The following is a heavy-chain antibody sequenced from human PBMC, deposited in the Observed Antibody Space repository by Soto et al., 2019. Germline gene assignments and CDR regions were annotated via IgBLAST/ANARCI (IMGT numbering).Heavy chain of an antibody. V-gene: IGHV3-48*03. CDR3: ARGPGYSTGWYSDH. D-gene: IGHD6-19*01. CDR2: ISGSGNSI. J-gene: IGHJ4*02. Sequence: GGPLRVSCTASGVTLSSHEINWVRQAPGKGLEWISYISGSGNSIYYSDSVRGRFTVSRDDAKNSLFLQMNSLRAEDTAVYYCARGPGYSTGWYSDHWGQGALVPVPS. CDR1: GVTLSSHE.